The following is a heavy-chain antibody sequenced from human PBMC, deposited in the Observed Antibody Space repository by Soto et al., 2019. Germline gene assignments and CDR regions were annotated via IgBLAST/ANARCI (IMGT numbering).Heavy chain of an antibody. Sequence: GASVKVSCKASGYTFTSYDINWVRQATGQGLEWMGWMNPNSGNTGYAQKFQGRVTITRDTSASTAYMELSSLRSEDTAVYYCASSNIVAAPYGMDVWGQGTTVTVSS. CDR2: MNPNSGNT. CDR3: ASSNIVAAPYGMDV. J-gene: IGHJ6*02. V-gene: IGHV1-8*01. D-gene: IGHD6-13*01. CDR1: GYTFTSYD.